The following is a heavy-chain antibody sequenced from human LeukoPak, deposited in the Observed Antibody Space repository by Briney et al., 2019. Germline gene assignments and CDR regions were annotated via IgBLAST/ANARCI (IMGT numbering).Heavy chain of an antibody. CDR1: GFTFGDYA. V-gene: IGHV3-49*03. Sequence: GGSLRLSCTASGFTFGDYAMSWFRQAPGKGLEWVGFIRNKAYGGTTEYAASVKGRFTISRDDSKSIAYLQMNSLKTEDTAVYYCTRAGEYYYDSSGSAPVAFDIWGQGTMVTVSS. CDR2: IRNKAYGGTT. D-gene: IGHD3-22*01. CDR3: TRAGEYYYDSSGSAPVAFDI. J-gene: IGHJ3*02.